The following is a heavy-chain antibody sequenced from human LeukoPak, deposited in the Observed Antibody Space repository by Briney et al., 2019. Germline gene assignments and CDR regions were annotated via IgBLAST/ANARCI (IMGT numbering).Heavy chain of an antibody. Sequence: ASVKVSCKASGYTFTSYGISWVRQAPGQGLEWMGWISAYNGNTNYAQKLQGRVTMTTDTSTSTAYMELRSLRSDDTAVYYCARDLSSSGWYSYYYYYGMDVWGQGTTVTVSS. CDR1: GYTFTSYG. D-gene: IGHD6-19*01. J-gene: IGHJ6*02. V-gene: IGHV1-18*01. CDR2: ISAYNGNT. CDR3: ARDLSSSGWYSYYYYYGMDV.